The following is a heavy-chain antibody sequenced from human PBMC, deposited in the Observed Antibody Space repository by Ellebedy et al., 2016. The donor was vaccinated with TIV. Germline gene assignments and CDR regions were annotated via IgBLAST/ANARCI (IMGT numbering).Heavy chain of an antibody. CDR3: AREVLLWFGELSFNWFDP. D-gene: IGHD3-10*01. Sequence: MPGGSLRLSCTVSGGSISSYYWSWIRQPPGKGLEWIGYIYYSGSTNYNPSLKSRVTISVDTSKNQFSLKLSSVTAADTAVYYCAREVLLWFGELSFNWFDPWGQGTLVTVSS. V-gene: IGHV4-59*01. J-gene: IGHJ5*02. CDR1: GGSISSYY. CDR2: IYYSGST.